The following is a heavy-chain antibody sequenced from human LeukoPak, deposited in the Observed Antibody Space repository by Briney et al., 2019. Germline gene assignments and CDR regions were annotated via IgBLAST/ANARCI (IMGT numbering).Heavy chain of an antibody. CDR2: VHLDGRT. V-gene: IGHV4-4*02. CDR3: AREGGFYRPLDY. CDR1: GGSVSSTNW. J-gene: IGHJ4*02. Sequence: SETLSLTCGVSGGSVSSTNWWTWIRQPPGKGLEWIGEVHLDGRTNFNPSLKSRLTMSVDLSEDHVSLKLTSVTAADTAVYYCAREGGFYRPLDYSGQGTLVTVSS. D-gene: IGHD6-25*01.